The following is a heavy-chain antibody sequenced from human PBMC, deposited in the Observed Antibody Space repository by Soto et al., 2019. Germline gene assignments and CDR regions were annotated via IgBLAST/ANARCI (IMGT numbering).Heavy chain of an antibody. V-gene: IGHV3-23*01. CDR2: ISGDSTST. CDR1: GFTFSSNG. J-gene: IGHJ4*02. CDR3: LKDNNWDDPG. Sequence: SCAASGFTFSSNGMTWVRQAPGKGLEWVSIISGDSTSTFYADSVKGRFTVSRDNSKNTLYLQMNSLRAEDTAMYYCLKDNNWDDPGWGQGTLVTVSS. D-gene: IGHD1-1*01.